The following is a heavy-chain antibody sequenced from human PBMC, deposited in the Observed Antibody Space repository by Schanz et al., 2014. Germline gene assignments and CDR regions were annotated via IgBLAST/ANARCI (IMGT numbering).Heavy chain of an antibody. CDR3: AGAFDSSGYYFDY. CDR2: VNPSVRGT. CDR1: GYTLSAYS. J-gene: IGHJ4*02. Sequence: QVHLVQSGAEVKRPGASVKVSCKASGYTLSAYSLHWVRQAPGQGLEWMGIVNPSVRGTHFAREFQGRVTVTSDASTSTVYMELSGLRSEDTAVYYCAGAFDSSGYYFDYWGQGTLVTVSS. D-gene: IGHD3-22*01. V-gene: IGHV1-46*03.